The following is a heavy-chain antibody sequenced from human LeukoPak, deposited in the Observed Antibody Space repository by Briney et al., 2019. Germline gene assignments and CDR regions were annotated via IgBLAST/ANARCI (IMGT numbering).Heavy chain of an antibody. CDR3: ATIHYEYYYYMDV. V-gene: IGHV4-4*07. Sequence: PSETLSLTCTASGGSISSYYWSWIRQPAGKGLEWIGRIYTSGSTNYNPSLKSRVTMSVDTSKNQFSLKLSSVTAADTAVYYCATIHYEYYYYMDVWGKGTTVTVSS. J-gene: IGHJ6*03. CDR2: IYTSGST. CDR1: GGSISSYY.